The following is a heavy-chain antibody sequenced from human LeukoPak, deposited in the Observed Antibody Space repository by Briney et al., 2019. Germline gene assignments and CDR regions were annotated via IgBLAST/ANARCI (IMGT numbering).Heavy chain of an antibody. CDR1: GFNVNSNY. D-gene: IGHD7-27*01. J-gene: IGHJ5*02. Sequence: PGGSLRLSCTASGFNVNSNYMSWVRQAPGKGLEWVSAISGSGGSTYYADSVKGRFTISRDNSKNTLYLQMNSLRAEDTAVYYCARAGDPWGQGTLVTVSS. CDR3: ARAGDP. V-gene: IGHV3-23*01. CDR2: ISGSGGST.